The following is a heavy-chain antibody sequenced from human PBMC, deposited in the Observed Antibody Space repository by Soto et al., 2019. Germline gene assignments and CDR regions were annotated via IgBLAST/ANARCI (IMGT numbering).Heavy chain of an antibody. J-gene: IGHJ3*02. CDR3: GKDLCSVGSCPDAFEI. D-gene: IGHD2-15*01. CDR2: IYYSGST. Sequence: SETLSLTSTVSGGTICSYYGVWTRQTPGKGLEWIGYIYYSGSTNYNPSLKRRVTISVDTSKNQFSLKLSSVTAADTAVYYCGKDLCSVGSCPDAFEIWGQGTLVTVSS. V-gene: IGHV4-59*01. CDR1: GGTICSYY.